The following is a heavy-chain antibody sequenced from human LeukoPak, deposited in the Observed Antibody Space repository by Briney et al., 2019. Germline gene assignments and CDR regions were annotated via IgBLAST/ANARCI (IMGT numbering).Heavy chain of an antibody. J-gene: IGHJ4*02. D-gene: IGHD5-18*01. Sequence: GGSLRLSCAASRFTFSSYAMSWVRQAPGKGLEWVSAISGSGGSTYYADSVKGRFTISRDNAKNSLYLQMNSLRAEDTAVYYFARPVDTAYYFEFWGQGTLVTGSS. V-gene: IGHV3-23*01. CDR1: RFTFSSYA. CDR3: ARPVDTAYYFEF. CDR2: ISGSGGST.